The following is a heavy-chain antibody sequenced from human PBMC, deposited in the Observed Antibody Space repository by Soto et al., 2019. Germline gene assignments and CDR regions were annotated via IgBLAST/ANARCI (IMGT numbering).Heavy chain of an antibody. J-gene: IGHJ4*02. CDR3: ARDPSNRYYYGSGTLEYYFDS. CDR1: GYTFTGYY. Sequence: ASVKVSCKASGYTFTGYYIHWVRQAPGQGLEWMGWINPNSGGTNYAQKFQGWVTMTRDTSISTAYMEMNRLKSDDTAVYYCARDPSNRYYYGSGTLEYYFDSWGQGTLVTVS. D-gene: IGHD3-10*01. V-gene: IGHV1-2*04. CDR2: INPNSGGT.